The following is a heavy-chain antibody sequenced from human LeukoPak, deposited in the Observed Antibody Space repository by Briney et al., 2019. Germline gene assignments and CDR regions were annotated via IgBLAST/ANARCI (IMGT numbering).Heavy chain of an antibody. V-gene: IGHV4-39*01. Sequence: SETLSLTCTVSGGSISSSSYYWGWIRQPPGKGLEWIGSIYYSGSTYYNPSLKSRVTISVDTSKNQFSLKLSSVTAADTAVYYCARHRGNYYGSGSYSYFDYWGQGTLVTVSS. CDR2: IYYSGST. J-gene: IGHJ4*02. CDR3: ARHRGNYYGSGSYSYFDY. CDR1: GGSISSSSYY. D-gene: IGHD3-10*01.